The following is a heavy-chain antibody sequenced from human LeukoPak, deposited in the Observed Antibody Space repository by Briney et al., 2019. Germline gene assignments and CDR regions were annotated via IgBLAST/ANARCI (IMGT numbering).Heavy chain of an antibody. J-gene: IGHJ4*02. CDR2: ISWNSGSI. V-gene: IGHV3-9*01. D-gene: IGHD3-3*01. CDR3: AKVRRYYDFWSGYSILSGYFDY. CDR1: GFTFDDYA. Sequence: GRSLRLSCAASGFTFDDYAMHWVRQAPGKGLEWVSGISWNSGSIGYADSVKGRFTISRDNAKNSLYLQMNSLRAEDTALYYCAKVRRYYDFWSGYSILSGYFDYWGQGTLVTVSS.